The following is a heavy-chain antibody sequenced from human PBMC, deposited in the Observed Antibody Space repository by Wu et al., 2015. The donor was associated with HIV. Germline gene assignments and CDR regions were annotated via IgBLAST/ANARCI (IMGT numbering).Heavy chain of an antibody. Sequence: QVQLVQSGAEVKKPGSSVKVSCKASGGTFSSYAISWVRQAPGQGLEWMGRIIPIFGTANYARKFQGRVTITADESTSTAYMELSSLRSEDTAVYYCASSLNYYDSSGYYDYWGQGTLVTVSS. J-gene: IGHJ4*02. CDR3: ASSLNYYDSSGYYDY. CDR2: IIPIFGTA. V-gene: IGHV1-69*13. CDR1: GGTFSSYA. D-gene: IGHD3-22*01.